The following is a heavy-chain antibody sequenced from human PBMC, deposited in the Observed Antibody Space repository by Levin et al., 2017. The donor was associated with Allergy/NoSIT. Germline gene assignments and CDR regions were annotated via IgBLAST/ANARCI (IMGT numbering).Heavy chain of an antibody. CDR1: GGSISSYY. V-gene: IGHV4-59*01. D-gene: IGHD6-6*01. J-gene: IGHJ6*03. Sequence: PGGSLRLSCTVSGGSISSYYWSWIRQPPGKGLEWIGYIYYSGSTNYNPSLKSRVTISVDTSKNQFSLKLSSVTAADTAVYYCARAEYSSSGGGFWDYYYYYMDVWGKGTTVTVSS. CDR3: ARAEYSSSGGGFWDYYYYYMDV. CDR2: IYYSGST.